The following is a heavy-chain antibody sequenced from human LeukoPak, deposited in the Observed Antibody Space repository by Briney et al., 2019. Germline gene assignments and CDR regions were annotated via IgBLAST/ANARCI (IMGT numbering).Heavy chain of an antibody. CDR2: IYYSGST. CDR1: GGFSSSYY. V-gene: IGHV4-59*01. CDR3: AANCYDSRPGAICY. J-gene: IGHJ4*02. Sequence: SETLSLTCSVSGGFSSSYYWSWIRQPPGKGLEWIGYIYYSGSTKYNPSLKSRVTISVDTSKNQFSLKLTSVTAADTAVYYCAANCYDSRPGAICYWGQGTLVTVSS. D-gene: IGHD3-22*01.